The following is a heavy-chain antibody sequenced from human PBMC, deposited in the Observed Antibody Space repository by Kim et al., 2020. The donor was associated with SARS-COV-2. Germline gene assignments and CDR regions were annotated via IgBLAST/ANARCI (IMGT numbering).Heavy chain of an antibody. Sequence: TPPLKRRATISVDTSKNQFSLKLSSVTAADTAVYYCARTYNWNYGIHFDYWGQGTLVTVSS. V-gene: IGHV4-39*01. D-gene: IGHD1-7*01. J-gene: IGHJ4*02. CDR3: ARTYNWNYGIHFDY.